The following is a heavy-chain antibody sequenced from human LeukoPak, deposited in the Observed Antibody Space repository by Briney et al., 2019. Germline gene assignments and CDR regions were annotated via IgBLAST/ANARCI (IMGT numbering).Heavy chain of an antibody. CDR3: ARQACCGTCSWGGGFDS. CDR2: IYHSGSA. V-gene: IGHV4-30-4*01. J-gene: IGHJ4*02. Sequence: SETLSLTCSVSGGSINTPNYFWSWIRQPPGEGLEWIGYIYHSGSAYYSPSLKSPATISLDMSSNQFSLTLDSLPAADTAAYYFARQACCGTCSWGGGFDSWGQGTLVTVSS. CDR1: GGSINTPNYF. D-gene: IGHD2-15*01.